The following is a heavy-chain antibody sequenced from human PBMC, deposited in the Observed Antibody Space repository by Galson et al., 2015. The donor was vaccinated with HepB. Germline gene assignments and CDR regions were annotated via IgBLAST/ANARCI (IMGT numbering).Heavy chain of an antibody. CDR3: ARLYLVLVPAASFDY. Sequence: SLRLSCAASGFTFSSYAMHWVRQAPGKGLEWVAVISYDGSNKYYADSVKGRFTISRDNSKNTLYLQMNSLRAEDTAVYCCARLYLVLVPAASFDYWGQGTLVTVSS. J-gene: IGHJ4*02. D-gene: IGHD2-2*01. V-gene: IGHV3-30-3*01. CDR1: GFTFSSYA. CDR2: ISYDGSNK.